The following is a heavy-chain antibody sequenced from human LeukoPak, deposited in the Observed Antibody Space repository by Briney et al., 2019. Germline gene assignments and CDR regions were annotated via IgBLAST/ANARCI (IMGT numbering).Heavy chain of an antibody. CDR1: GGTFSSYA. CDR2: IIPIFGTA. CDR3: AGANELLRWGDWFDS. J-gene: IGHJ5*01. Sequence: SVKVSCKASGGTFSSYAISWVRQAPGQGLEWMGGIIPIFGTANYAQKFQGRVTITADESTSTAYMELSSLRSEDTAVYYCAGANELLRWGDWFDSWGQGTLVTVSS. D-gene: IGHD4-23*01. V-gene: IGHV1-69*13.